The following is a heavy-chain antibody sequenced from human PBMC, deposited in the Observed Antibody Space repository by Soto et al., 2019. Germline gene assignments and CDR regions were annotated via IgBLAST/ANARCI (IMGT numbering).Heavy chain of an antibody. CDR1: GYTFTGYY. CDR2: INPNSGHT. J-gene: IGHJ4*02. V-gene: IGHV1-46*01. CDR3: ARGDNDY. Sequence: ASVKVSCKASGYTFTGYYMHWVRQAPGQGLEWMGVINPNSGHTTYSQKFQDRVTMTRDTFTSTIYMELSSLRSEDTAVYYCARGDNDYWGQGTLVTVSS.